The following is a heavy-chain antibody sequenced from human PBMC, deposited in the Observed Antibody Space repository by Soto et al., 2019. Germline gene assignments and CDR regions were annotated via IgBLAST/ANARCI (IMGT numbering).Heavy chain of an antibody. J-gene: IGHJ4*02. CDR1: GGTFSSYA. CDR3: ACDFNGQLGAF. D-gene: IGHD6-13*01. Sequence: ASVKVSCKASGGTFSSYAISWVRQAPGQGLEWMGGIIPIFGTANYAQKFQGRVTITADESTSTAYMELSSLRSEDTAVYYCACDFNGQLGAFWAQGSLVPVSS. V-gene: IGHV1-69*13. CDR2: IIPIFGTA.